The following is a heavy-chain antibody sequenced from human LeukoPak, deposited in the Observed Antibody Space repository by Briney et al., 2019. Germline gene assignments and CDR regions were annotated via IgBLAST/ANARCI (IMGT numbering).Heavy chain of an antibody. V-gene: IGHV4-59*01. J-gene: IGHJ4*02. D-gene: IGHD5-18*01. CDR3: ARDPYVDTAMVPGY. CDR1: GGSISSYY. Sequence: SETLSLTCTVSGGSISSYYWSWIRQPPGKGLEWIGYIYYSGSTNYNPSLKSRVTISVDTSKNQFSLKLSSVTAADTAVYYCARDPYVDTAMVPGYWGQGTLVTVSS. CDR2: IYYSGST.